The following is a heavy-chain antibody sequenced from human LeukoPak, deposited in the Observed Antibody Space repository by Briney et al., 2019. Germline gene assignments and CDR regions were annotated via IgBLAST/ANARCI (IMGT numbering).Heavy chain of an antibody. CDR1: GGSISSGDYY. J-gene: IGHJ4*02. Sequence: NPSQTLSLTCAVSGGSISSGDYYWSSIRHPPGKGLEWIGYIYYSGTTYYNPSLKSRITISIDTSKSQFSLKLSSVTAADTAVYYCARQKRDSSGWYGDYWGQGTLVTVSS. CDR3: ARQKRDSSGWYGDY. CDR2: IYYSGTT. D-gene: IGHD6-19*01. V-gene: IGHV4-30-4*08.